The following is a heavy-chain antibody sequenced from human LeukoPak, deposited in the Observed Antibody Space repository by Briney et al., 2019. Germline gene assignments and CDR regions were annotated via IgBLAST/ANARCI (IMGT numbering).Heavy chain of an antibody. CDR3: ARDSVLRYFDWGLYYYYGMDV. D-gene: IGHD3-9*01. V-gene: IGHV4-34*01. J-gene: IGHJ6*02. CDR1: GGSFSGYY. Sequence: SETLSLTCAVYGGSFSGYYWSWIRQPPGKGLEWIGEINHSGSTNYNPSLKSRVTISVDTSKNQFSLKLSSVTAADTAVYYCARDSVLRYFDWGLYYYYGMDVWGQGTTVTVSS. CDR2: INHSGST.